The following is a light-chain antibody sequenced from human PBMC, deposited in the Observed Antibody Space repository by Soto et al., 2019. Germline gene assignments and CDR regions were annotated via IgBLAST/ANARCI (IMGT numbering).Light chain of an antibody. Sequence: QSVLTQPASVSGSPGQSIAISCTGTSSDVGGYDYVSWYQQQPDKAPKLMIYEVTKRPSGVSNRFSGSKSGNTASLTISGLQAEDEADYYCSSFTSSTTYVFGTGTKVTVL. J-gene: IGLJ1*01. CDR3: SSFTSSTTYV. CDR1: SSDVGGYDY. V-gene: IGLV2-14*01. CDR2: EVT.